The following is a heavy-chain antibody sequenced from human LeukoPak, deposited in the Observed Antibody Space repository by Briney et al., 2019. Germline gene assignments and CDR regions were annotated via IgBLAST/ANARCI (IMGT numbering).Heavy chain of an antibody. CDR3: ASRGYYYDSSGLK. Sequence: PSQTLSLTCTVSGGSISSGGYYWSWIRQHPGKGLEWIGYIYYSGSTYYNPSLKSRVTISVATSKNQFSLKLSSVTAADTAVYYCASRGYYYDSSGLKWGQGTLVTVSS. D-gene: IGHD3-22*01. J-gene: IGHJ4*02. CDR1: GGSISSGGYY. CDR2: IYYSGST. V-gene: IGHV4-31*03.